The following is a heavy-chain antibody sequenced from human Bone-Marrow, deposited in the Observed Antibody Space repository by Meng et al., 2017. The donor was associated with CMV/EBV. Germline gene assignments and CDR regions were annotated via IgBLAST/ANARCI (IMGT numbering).Heavy chain of an antibody. Sequence: SVKVSCKASGGTFSSYAISWVRQAPGQGLEWMGGIIPILGIANYAQKFQGRVTITADKSTSTAYMELSSLRSEDTAVYYCARDRYAPGYYYGMDVWGQGTTATVSS. CDR3: ARDRYAPGYYYGMDV. V-gene: IGHV1-69*10. CDR2: IIPILGIA. J-gene: IGHJ6*02. CDR1: GGTFSSYA. D-gene: IGHD3-10*01.